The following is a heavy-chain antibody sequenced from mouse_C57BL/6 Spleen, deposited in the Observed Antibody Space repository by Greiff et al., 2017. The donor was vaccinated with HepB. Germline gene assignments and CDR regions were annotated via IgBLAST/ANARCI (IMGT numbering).Heavy chain of an antibody. D-gene: IGHD2-4*01. Sequence: EVKLMESGAELVRPGASVKLSCTASGFNIKDYYMHWVKQRPEQGLEWIGRIDPEDGDTEYAPKFQGKATMTADTASNTAYLQLSSLTSEDTAVYYCTSYYDPAWFAYWGQGTLVTVSA. CDR2: IDPEDGDT. J-gene: IGHJ3*01. CDR3: TSYYDPAWFAY. V-gene: IGHV14-1*01. CDR1: GFNIKDYY.